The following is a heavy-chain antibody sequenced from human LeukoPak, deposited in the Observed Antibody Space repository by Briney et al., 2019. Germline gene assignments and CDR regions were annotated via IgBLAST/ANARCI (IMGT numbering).Heavy chain of an antibody. CDR1: GFTFSNCG. CDR2: ISAYGGST. D-gene: IGHD2-2*01. V-gene: IGHV3-23*01. Sequence: GGSLRLSCAASGFTFSNCGMSWVRQAPGKGLEWVSAISAYGGSTYYADSVKGRFTISRDNSKNTLYLQMNSLRAEDTAMYYCARGRYCSSTSCYFRGSGFDYWGQGTLVTVSS. J-gene: IGHJ4*02. CDR3: ARGRYCSSTSCYFRGSGFDY.